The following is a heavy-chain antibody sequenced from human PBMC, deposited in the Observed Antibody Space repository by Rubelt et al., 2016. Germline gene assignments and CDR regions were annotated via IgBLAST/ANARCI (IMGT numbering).Heavy chain of an antibody. V-gene: IGHV4-59*12. CDR1: GGSFSSYY. CDR3: ARVARDYGDYAVDD. Sequence: QVQLQESGPGLVKPSETLSLTCTVSGGSFSSYYWSWIRQPPGKGLEWIGYIYYSGSTNYNPSLQSRVTISVDTSKNQFSLMLSSVTAAETAGYYCARVARDYGDYAVDDWGQGTLVSVSS. J-gene: IGHJ4*02. D-gene: IGHD4-17*01. CDR2: IYYSGST.